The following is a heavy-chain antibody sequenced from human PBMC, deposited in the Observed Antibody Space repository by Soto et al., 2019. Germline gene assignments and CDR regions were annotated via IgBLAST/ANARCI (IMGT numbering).Heavy chain of an antibody. J-gene: IGHJ3*01. D-gene: IGHD1-7*01. CDR2: ISGDGTST. Sequence: LRLSCAASEFTFRSYWMHWVRQSPGKGLVWVSRISGDGTSTNYADSVKGRFTISRDNAKNTVYLQIGSLRAEDTAVYYCARSLPGTYGAFDFWGQGTMVTVSS. CDR3: ARSLPGTYGAFDF. V-gene: IGHV3-74*01. CDR1: EFTFRSYW.